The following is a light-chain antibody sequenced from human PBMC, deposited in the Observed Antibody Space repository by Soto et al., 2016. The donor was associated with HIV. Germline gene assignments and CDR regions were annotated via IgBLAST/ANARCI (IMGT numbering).Light chain of an antibody. CDR2: DDR. Sequence: SYELTQPPSVSVAPGKTAKITCGGNNIGSRSVHWYQQKPGQAPVLVVFDDRGRPSGIPERFSGSNSGNTATLTISRVEAGDGADYYCQVWDSSTDHPLFGGGTKLTVL. CDR1: NIGSRS. V-gene: IGLV3-21*03. CDR3: QVWDSSTDHPL. J-gene: IGLJ3*02.